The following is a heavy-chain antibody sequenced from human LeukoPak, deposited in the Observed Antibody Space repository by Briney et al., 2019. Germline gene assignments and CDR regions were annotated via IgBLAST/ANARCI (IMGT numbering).Heavy chain of an antibody. CDR3: AKEGATAGKMRFHFDY. V-gene: IGHV3-30-3*01. J-gene: IGHJ4*02. D-gene: IGHD6-13*01. CDR1: GFTFSSYA. Sequence: GGSLRLSCAASGFTFSSYAMHWVRQAPGKGLEWVAVISYDGSNKYYADSVKGRFTISRDNSKNTLNLQMSSLRPEDTAVYYCAKEGATAGKMRFHFDYWGQGTLVTVSS. CDR2: ISYDGSNK.